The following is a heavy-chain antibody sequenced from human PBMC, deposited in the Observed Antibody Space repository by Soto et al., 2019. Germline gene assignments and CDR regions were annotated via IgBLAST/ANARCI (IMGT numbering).Heavy chain of an antibody. V-gene: IGHV3-30-3*01. CDR3: ARENSRISPCLFQH. J-gene: IGHJ1*01. Sequence: PGGSLRLSSVASGFIFSDYAMDWARQAPGKGLEWVALISPAGTNQYYADSAKGRFTISRDNSKNTLYLQMNSLRPEDTGLYYCARENSRISPCLFQHWGPGTLVTVSS. CDR1: GFIFSDYA. CDR2: ISPAGTNQ. D-gene: IGHD3-10*01.